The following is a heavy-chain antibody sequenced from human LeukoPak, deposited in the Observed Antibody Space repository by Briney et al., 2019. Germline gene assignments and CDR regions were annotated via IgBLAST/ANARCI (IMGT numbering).Heavy chain of an antibody. V-gene: IGHV3-66*02. J-gene: IGHJ4*02. CDR1: GFTVSTNY. CDR3: ARDQNY. CDR2: TYSGGTT. Sequence: GGSLRLSCVASGFTVSTNYMSWVRQAPGKGLEWASVTYSGGTTYYADSVKGRFTISTDNSQNTLYLQMNSLRPEDTAVYYCARDQNYWGQGTLVTVSS.